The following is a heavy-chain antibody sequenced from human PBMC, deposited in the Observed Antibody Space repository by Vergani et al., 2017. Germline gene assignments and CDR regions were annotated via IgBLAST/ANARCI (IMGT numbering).Heavy chain of an antibody. V-gene: IGHV3-21*01. D-gene: IGHD2/OR15-2a*01. CDR1: GFTFSSYS. CDR3: ALLTDPLYGMDV. J-gene: IGHJ6*02. Sequence: EVQLVESGGGLVKPGGSLRLSCAASGFTFSSYSMNWVRQAPGKGLEWVSSISSSSSYIYYADSVKGRFTISRDNAKNSLYLQMNSLRAEDTAVYYCALLTDPLYGMDVWGQGTTVTVSS. CDR2: ISSSSSYI.